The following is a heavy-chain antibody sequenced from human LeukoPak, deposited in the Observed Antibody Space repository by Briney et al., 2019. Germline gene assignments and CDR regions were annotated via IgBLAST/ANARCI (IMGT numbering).Heavy chain of an antibody. CDR2: VSHSGST. D-gene: IGHD5-18*01. Sequence: SETLSLTCAVSNASISGRNWWNWVRQPPGKGLEWIGEVSHSGSTNYNPSLKSRVTISVDKSKNQFSLTLSSVTAADTAVYYCARVGSGRYNYGYSLVYWGQGTLVTVSS. CDR3: ARVGSGRYNYGYSLVY. V-gene: IGHV4-4*02. J-gene: IGHJ4*02. CDR1: NASISGRNW.